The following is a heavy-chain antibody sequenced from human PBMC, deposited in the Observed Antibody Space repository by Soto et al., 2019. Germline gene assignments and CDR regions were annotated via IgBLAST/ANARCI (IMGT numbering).Heavy chain of an antibody. D-gene: IGHD6-19*01. CDR1: GFTFSSYE. CDR2: ISSSGSTI. CDR3: ARDSIAVARHAHWYFDL. Sequence: EVQLVESGGGLVQPGGSLRLSCAASGFTFSSYEMNWVRQAPGKGLEWVSYISSSGSTIYYADSVKGRFTISRDNAKNSLYLQMNSRRDEDTAVYYCARDSIAVARHAHWYFDLWGRGTLVTVSS. J-gene: IGHJ2*01. V-gene: IGHV3-48*03.